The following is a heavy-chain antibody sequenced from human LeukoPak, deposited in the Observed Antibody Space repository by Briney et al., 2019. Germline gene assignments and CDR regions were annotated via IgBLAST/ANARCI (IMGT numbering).Heavy chain of an antibody. CDR3: AKDIVATIGVDYYYGMDV. CDR2: ISDSGSTT. V-gene: IGHV3-23*01. Sequence: GGSLRLSCAASGFTFSNYAMSWVRQAPGRGLEWVPTISDSGSTTYYADAVRGRFTISRDNSKNRLYLQMNSLRAEDTAVYYCAKDIVATIGVDYYYGMDVWGQGTTVTVSS. D-gene: IGHD5-12*01. J-gene: IGHJ6*02. CDR1: GFTFSNYA.